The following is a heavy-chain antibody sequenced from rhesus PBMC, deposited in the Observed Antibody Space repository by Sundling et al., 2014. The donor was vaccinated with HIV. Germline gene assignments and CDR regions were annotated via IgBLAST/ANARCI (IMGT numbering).Heavy chain of an antibody. V-gene: IGHV3-8*01. CDR2: ISWDGDTT. CDR3: AREGDALGSIKWFGLDS. J-gene: IGHJ6*01. Sequence: EVQLVESGGGLVQPGGSLRLSCTGSGFTFSSYYMYWVRQAPGKGLEWVSGISWDGDTTYYADSVKGRFTISRVNAKNSLYLQMDSLKVEDTALYYCAREGDALGSIKWFGLDSWGQGVVVTVSS. D-gene: IGHD2-21*01. CDR1: GFTFSSYY.